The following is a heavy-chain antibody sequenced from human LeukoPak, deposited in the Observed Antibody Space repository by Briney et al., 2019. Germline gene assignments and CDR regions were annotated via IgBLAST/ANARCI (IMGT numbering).Heavy chain of an antibody. CDR1: GFTFSSYS. CDR2: ISSSSSTI. Sequence: PGGTLRLACAASGFTFSSYSMNWVRQAPGKGLEWVSYISSSSSTIYYADSVKGRFTISRDNAKNSLYLQMNSLRAEDTAVYYCARDAGGYYFDYWGQGTLVTVSS. CDR3: ARDAGGYYFDY. J-gene: IGHJ4*02. V-gene: IGHV3-48*01. D-gene: IGHD3-16*01.